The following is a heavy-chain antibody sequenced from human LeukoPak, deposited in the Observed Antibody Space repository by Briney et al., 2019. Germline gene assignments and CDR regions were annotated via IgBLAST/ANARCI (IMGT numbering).Heavy chain of an antibody. CDR2: ITPNSGGT. CDR1: GYTFTVYY. D-gene: IGHD2-21*02. Sequence: SVKLSCKASGYTFTVYYIHCVPQAPGQGLEWMGRITPNSGGTNYAQMFQGRITMTRDTSISTAYIELSRLSSDDTAVYYCARDGKETADRNTALDYWGQGSLVTVSS. V-gene: IGHV1-2*06. J-gene: IGHJ4*02. CDR3: ARDGKETADRNTALDY.